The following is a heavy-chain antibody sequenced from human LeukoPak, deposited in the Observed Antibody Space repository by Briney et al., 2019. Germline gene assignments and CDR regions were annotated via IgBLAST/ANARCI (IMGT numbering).Heavy chain of an antibody. Sequence: PGGSLRLSCAASGFTFSSFGMNWIRQPPGKGLEWIGEINHSGSTNYNPSLKSRVTISVDTSKNQFSLKLSSVTAADTAVYYCARGSASAPTLSW. V-gene: IGHV4-34*01. CDR3: ARGSASAPTLS. D-gene: IGHD3-3*01. CDR2: INHSGST. CDR1: GFTFSSFG. J-gene: IGHJ5*01.